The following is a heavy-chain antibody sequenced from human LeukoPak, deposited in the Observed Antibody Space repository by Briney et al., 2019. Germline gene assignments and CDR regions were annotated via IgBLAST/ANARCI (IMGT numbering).Heavy chain of an antibody. D-gene: IGHD5-18*01. CDR1: GFTFSSYG. J-gene: IGHJ4*02. CDR2: ISGSGGST. V-gene: IGHV3-23*01. Sequence: GSLRLSCAASGFTFSSYGMHWVRQAPGKGLEWVSAISGSGGSTYYADSVKGRFTISRDNSKNTLYLQMNSLRAEDTAVYYCAKAHTAMVANFDYWGQGTLVTVSS. CDR3: AKAHTAMVANFDY.